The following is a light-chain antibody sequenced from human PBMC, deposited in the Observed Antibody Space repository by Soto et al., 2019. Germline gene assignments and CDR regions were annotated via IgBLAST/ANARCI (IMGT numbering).Light chain of an antibody. J-gene: IGKJ4*01. CDR2: GAP. CDR3: QQFGSSPLT. V-gene: IGKV3-20*01. Sequence: EFVLTQSPGTLSLSPGDRATLSCRASQRISINYLAWYQQKPGQAPRLLFYGAPNRATGIPDRFSGSGSGTDFTLTISRLEPEDFAVYFCQQFGSSPLTFGGGTKVDIK. CDR1: QRISINY.